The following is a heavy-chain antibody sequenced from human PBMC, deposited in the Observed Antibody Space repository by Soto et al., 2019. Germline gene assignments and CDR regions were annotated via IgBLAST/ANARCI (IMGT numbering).Heavy chain of an antibody. Sequence: ASVKVSCKASGYTFTSYDINWVRQATGQGLEWMGWMNPNSGNTGYAQKFQGRVTMTRNTSISTAYMELSSLRSEDTAVYYCARKNYDILTGYWFFDPWGQGTLVTVS. J-gene: IGHJ5*02. D-gene: IGHD3-9*01. CDR3: ARKNYDILTGYWFFDP. CDR1: GYTFTSYD. CDR2: MNPNSGNT. V-gene: IGHV1-8*01.